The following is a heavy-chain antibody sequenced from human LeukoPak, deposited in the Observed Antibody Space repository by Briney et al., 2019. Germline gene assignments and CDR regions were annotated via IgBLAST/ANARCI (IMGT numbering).Heavy chain of an antibody. Sequence: SVKVSCKASGGTFSSYAISWVRQAPGQGLEWMGRIIPILGIANYAQKFQGRVTITADKSTSTAYMELSSLRSEDTAVYYRASQYGSGSYYNYYGMDVWGQGTTVTVSS. V-gene: IGHV1-69*04. CDR2: IIPILGIA. CDR3: ASQYGSGSYYNYYGMDV. D-gene: IGHD3-10*01. J-gene: IGHJ6*02. CDR1: GGTFSSYA.